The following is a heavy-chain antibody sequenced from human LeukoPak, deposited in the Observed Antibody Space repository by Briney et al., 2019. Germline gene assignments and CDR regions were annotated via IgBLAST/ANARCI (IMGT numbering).Heavy chain of an antibody. CDR1: GASISSTNNF. J-gene: IGHJ4*02. CDR2: IYHSGST. CDR3: ARVHPGDYVWGSYQGYYFDY. Sequence: PSETLSLTCTVSGASISSTNNFWGWIRQPPGKGLEWIGSIYHSGSTYYNPSLKSRVTISVDTSKNQFSLKLSSVTAADTAVYYCARVHPGDYVWGSYQGYYFDYWGQGTLVTVSS. V-gene: IGHV4-39*07. D-gene: IGHD3-16*02.